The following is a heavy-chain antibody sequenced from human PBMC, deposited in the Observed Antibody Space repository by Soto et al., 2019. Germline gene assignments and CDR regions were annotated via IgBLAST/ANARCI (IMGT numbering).Heavy chain of an antibody. V-gene: IGHV1-69*01. D-gene: IGHD6-6*01. CDR3: ARVGIAARIPRYYYYGMDV. CDR1: GGTFSSYA. J-gene: IGHJ6*02. CDR2: IIPIFGTA. Sequence: QVQLVQSGAEVKKPGSSVKVSCKASGGTFSSYAISWVRQAPGQGLEWMGGIIPIFGTANYAQKFQGRVTITADESTSTAYMELSSLRSEDTAVYYCARVGIAARIPRYYYYGMDVWGQGTTVTVSS.